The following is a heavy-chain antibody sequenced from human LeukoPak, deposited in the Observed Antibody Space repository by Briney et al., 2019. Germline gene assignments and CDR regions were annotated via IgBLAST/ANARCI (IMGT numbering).Heavy chain of an antibody. J-gene: IGHJ4*02. CDR1: GYTLTDYY. CDR3: ARDRDYYGSGSYSSLDY. CDR2: ISPNSGGT. Sequence: ASVKVSCKASGYTLTDYYMHWVRQAPGQGLEWMGWISPNSGGTNYAQNFQGRVTMTRDTSVSTAYMELSSLRSDDTAVYYCARDRDYYGSGSYSSLDYWGQGTLVTVSS. V-gene: IGHV1-2*02. D-gene: IGHD3-10*01.